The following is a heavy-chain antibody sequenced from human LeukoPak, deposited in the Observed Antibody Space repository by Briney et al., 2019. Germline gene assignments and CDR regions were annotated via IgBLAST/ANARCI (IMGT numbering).Heavy chain of an antibody. CDR2: ISGSGGST. CDR1: GFTFSSYA. V-gene: IGHV3-23*01. J-gene: IGHJ5*02. D-gene: IGHD3-10*01. CDR3: AKSTYYYGSGSLGFDP. Sequence: GGSQRLSCAASGFTFSSYAMSWVRQAPGKGLEWVSAISGSGGSTYYADSVKGRFTISRDNSKNTLYLQMNSLRAEDTAVYYCAKSTYYYGSGSLGFDPWGQGTLVTVPS.